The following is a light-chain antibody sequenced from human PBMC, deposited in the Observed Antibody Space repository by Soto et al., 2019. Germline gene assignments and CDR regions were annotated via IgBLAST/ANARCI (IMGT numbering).Light chain of an antibody. CDR2: DVS. V-gene: IGLV2-14*01. J-gene: IGLJ2*01. CDR3: SSYTSSSTPYVV. CDR1: SSDVGGYNY. Sequence: QSVLTQSASVSGSPGQSITISCTGTSSDVGGYNYVSWYQQHPGKAPKLMIYDVSNRPSGVSNRFSGSKSGNTASLTISGLQAEDEADYYCSSYTSSSTPYVVFGGGTKLTVL.